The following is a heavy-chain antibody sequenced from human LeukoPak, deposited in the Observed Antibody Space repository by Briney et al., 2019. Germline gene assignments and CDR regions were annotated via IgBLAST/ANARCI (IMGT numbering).Heavy chain of an antibody. CDR1: GGTFSSYA. CDR3: ARVRTSKGGMDV. D-gene: IGHD2-2*01. J-gene: IGHJ6*02. CDR2: IIPIFGTA. V-gene: IGHV1-69*05. Sequence: SVKVSCKASGGTFSSYAISWVRQAPGQGLEWMGGIIPIFGTASYAQKFQGRVTMTRDTSTSTVYMELSSLRSEDTAVYYCARVRTSKGGMDVWGQGTTVTVSS.